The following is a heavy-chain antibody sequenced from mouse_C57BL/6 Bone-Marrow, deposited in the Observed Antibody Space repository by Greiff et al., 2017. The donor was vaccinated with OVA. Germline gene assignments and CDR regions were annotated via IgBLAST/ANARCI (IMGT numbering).Heavy chain of an antibody. CDR3: IKKIYYDYDGEFEY. V-gene: IGHV1-82*01. J-gene: IGHJ3*01. CDR1: GYAFSSSW. Sequence: VQLQQSGPELVKPGASVKISCKASGYAFSSSWMNWVKQRPGKGLEWIGRIYPGDGDTNYNGKFKGKATLTADKSSSTAYMQLSSLTSEDSAVYFCIKKIYYDYDGEFEYWGQGTLVTVSA. D-gene: IGHD2-4*01. CDR2: IYPGDGDT.